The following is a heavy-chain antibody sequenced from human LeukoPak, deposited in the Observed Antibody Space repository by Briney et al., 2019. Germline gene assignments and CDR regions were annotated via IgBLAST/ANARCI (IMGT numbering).Heavy chain of an antibody. Sequence: GGSLRLSCAASGFTFSSYWMSWVRQAPGKGLEWVANIKQDGSEKYYVDSVKGRFTISRGNAKNSLYLQMNSLRAEDTAVYYCARDRGYTYYYDSSGYYSNKFFDYWGQGTLVTVSS. J-gene: IGHJ4*02. CDR3: ARDRGYTYYYDSSGYYSNKFFDY. D-gene: IGHD3-22*01. CDR2: IKQDGSEK. CDR1: GFTFSSYW. V-gene: IGHV3-7*01.